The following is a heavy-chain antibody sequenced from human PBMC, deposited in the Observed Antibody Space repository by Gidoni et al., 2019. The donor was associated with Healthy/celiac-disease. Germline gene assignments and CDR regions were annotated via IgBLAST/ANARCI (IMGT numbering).Heavy chain of an antibody. J-gene: IGHJ4*02. CDR3: AREQNYYDSSGYSDY. CDR2: ISYDGSNK. D-gene: IGHD3-22*01. Sequence: QVQLVESGGGVVKPGRSLRLSCAASGFTFSSYAMHWVRQAPGKGLGLVAVISYDGSNKYYADSVKVRFTISRDNSKNTLYLQMNSLRAEDTAVYYCAREQNYYDSSGYSDYWGQGTLVTVSS. V-gene: IGHV3-30-3*01. CDR1: GFTFSSYA.